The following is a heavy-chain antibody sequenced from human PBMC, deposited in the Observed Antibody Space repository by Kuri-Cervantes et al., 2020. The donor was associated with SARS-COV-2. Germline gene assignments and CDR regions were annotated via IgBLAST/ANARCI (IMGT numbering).Heavy chain of an antibody. CDR2: IKQDGSEK. CDR1: GFTFSSYW. CDR3: AREEWLHIHDAFDI. J-gene: IGHJ3*02. D-gene: IGHD5-24*01. Sequence: GGSLRLSCAASGFTFSSYWMSWARQAPGKGLEWVANIKQDGSEKYYVDSVKGRFTISRDNAKNSLYLQMNSLRAEGTAVYYCAREEWLHIHDAFDIWGQGTMVTVSS. V-gene: IGHV3-7*04.